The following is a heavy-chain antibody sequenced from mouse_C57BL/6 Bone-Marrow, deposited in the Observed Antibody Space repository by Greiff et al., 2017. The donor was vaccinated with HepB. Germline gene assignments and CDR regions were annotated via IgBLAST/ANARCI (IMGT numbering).Heavy chain of an antibody. V-gene: IGHV1-53*01. CDR1: GYTFTSYW. CDR2: INPSNGGT. J-gene: IGHJ3*01. Sequence: QLQQPGTELVKPGASVNLSCKASGYTFTSYWMHWVKQRPGQGLEWIGNINPSNGGTNYNEKSKSKPTLTVDKSSSTAYMQLSTLTSEDSAVYYCARKYYGSSSFAGFAGWGQGTLVTVSA. CDR3: ARKYYGSSSFAGFAG. D-gene: IGHD1-1*01.